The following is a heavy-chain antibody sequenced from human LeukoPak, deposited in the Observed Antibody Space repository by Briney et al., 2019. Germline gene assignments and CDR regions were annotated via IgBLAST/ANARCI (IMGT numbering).Heavy chain of an antibody. CDR1: GFTVSSNY. CDR2: ISDGGGST. V-gene: IGHV3-23*01. J-gene: IGHJ4*02. D-gene: IGHD6-19*01. CDR3: AKHRVAEEYYFDY. Sequence: PGGSLRLSCAASGFTVSSNYMSWVRQAPGRGLQWVSTISDGGGSTNYADSVKGRFTISRDNSKNTLYLQMNSLRAEDTAVYYCAKHRVAEEYYFDYWGQGSLVTVSS.